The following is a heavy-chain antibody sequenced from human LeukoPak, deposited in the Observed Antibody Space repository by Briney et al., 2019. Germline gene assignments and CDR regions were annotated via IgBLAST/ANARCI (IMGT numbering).Heavy chain of an antibody. CDR3: AKVGGDGWLWFDP. V-gene: IGHV3-23*01. CDR2: ISGRGDGT. J-gene: IGHJ5*02. Sequence: GGSLRLSCAASGFSFSSYALNWVRQAPGQGLEWVSGISGRGDGTYYADSVRGRFTISRDNSKNTQYLQMNSLRAEDTAVYYCAKVGGDGWLWFDPWGQGTLVTVSS. D-gene: IGHD5-24*01. CDR1: GFSFSSYA.